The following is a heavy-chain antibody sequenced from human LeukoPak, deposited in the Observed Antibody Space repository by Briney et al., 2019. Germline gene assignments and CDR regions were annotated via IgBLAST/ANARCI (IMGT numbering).Heavy chain of an antibody. CDR2: IWYDGSKT. CDR1: GFTFTSYG. J-gene: IGHJ4*01. Sequence: GGSLRLSCAASGFTFTSYGMHWVRQAPGKGLEWVTVIWYDGSKTYYADSVSGRFTVSRDNSKNTLYLQMNSLRDEDTAVYYCARYNSGGSDYWGQGTLVTVSS. CDR3: ARYNSGGSDY. V-gene: IGHV3-33*01. D-gene: IGHD1-1*01.